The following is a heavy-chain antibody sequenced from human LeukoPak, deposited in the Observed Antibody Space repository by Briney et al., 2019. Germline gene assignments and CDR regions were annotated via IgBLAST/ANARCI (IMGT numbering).Heavy chain of an antibody. J-gene: IGHJ6*03. V-gene: IGHV3-7*01. CDR3: AREEYSSSWGDYYYYMDV. CDR2: IKQDGSEK. Sequence: GGSLRLSCAASGFTVSSYWMSWVRQAPGKGLEWVANIKQDGSEKYYVDSVKGRFTISRDNAKNSLYLQMNSLRAEDTAVYYCAREEYSSSWGDYYYYMDVWGKGTTVTVSS. CDR1: GFTVSSYW. D-gene: IGHD6-6*01.